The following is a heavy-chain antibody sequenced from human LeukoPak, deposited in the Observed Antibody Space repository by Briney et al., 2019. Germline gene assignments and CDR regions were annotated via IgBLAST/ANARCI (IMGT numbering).Heavy chain of an antibody. J-gene: IGHJ4*02. Sequence: ASVKVSCKASGYTFTSYYMHWVRHAPGQGLEWMGIINPSGGSTSYAQKFQGRVTMTRDMSTSTVYMELSSLRSEDTAVYYCASGHYGSGSYYGSFDYWGQGTLVTVSS. CDR3: ASGHYGSGSYYGSFDY. CDR2: INPSGGST. D-gene: IGHD3-10*01. V-gene: IGHV1-46*01. CDR1: GYTFTSYY.